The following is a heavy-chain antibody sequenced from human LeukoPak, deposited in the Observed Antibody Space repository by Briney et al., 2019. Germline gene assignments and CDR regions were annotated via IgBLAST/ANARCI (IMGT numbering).Heavy chain of an antibody. CDR2: IYYSGST. CDR3: ARQTMVRGVTSSDDY. CDR1: GGSISSSSYY. J-gene: IGHJ4*02. Sequence: SETLSLTCTVSGGSISSSSYYWGWIRQPPGKGLEWLGSIYYSGSTYYNPSLKSRVTISVDTSKNQFSLKLSSVTAADTAVYYCARQTMVRGVTSSDDYWGQGTLVTVSS. V-gene: IGHV4-39*01. D-gene: IGHD3-10*01.